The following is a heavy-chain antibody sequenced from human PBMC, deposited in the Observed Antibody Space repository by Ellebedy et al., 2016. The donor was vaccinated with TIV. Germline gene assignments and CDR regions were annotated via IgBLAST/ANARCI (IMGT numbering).Heavy chain of an antibody. D-gene: IGHD3-10*01. CDR2: IKSKTDGGTT. CDR3: SAVSGGSFDN. V-gene: IGHV3-15*01. Sequence: GESLKISCAASGFTFSSYWMSWVRQAPGKGLEWVGRIKSKTDGGTTDYAAPVKGRFTISRDDSKNTLYLQMNSLGTEDTAVYYCSAVSGGSFDNWGQGTLVTVAP. J-gene: IGHJ4*02. CDR1: GFTFSSYW.